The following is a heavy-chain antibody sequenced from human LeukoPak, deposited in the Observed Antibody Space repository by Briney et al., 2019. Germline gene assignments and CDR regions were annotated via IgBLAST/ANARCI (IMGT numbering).Heavy chain of an antibody. Sequence: SETLSLTSTVSGGSISSYYWSWIRQPPGKGLEWIGYIYYSGSTNYNPSLKSRVTISVDTSKNQFSLKLSSVTAADTAVYYCARHKAGYSSGWVDYWGQGTLVTVSS. J-gene: IGHJ4*02. CDR1: GGSISSYY. D-gene: IGHD6-19*01. V-gene: IGHV4-59*08. CDR2: IYYSGST. CDR3: ARHKAGYSSGWVDY.